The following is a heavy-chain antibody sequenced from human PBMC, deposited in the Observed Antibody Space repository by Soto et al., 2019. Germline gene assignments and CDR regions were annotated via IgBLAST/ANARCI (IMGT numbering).Heavy chain of an antibody. CDR3: AREIVVVVLGDSRQGYMDV. D-gene: IGHD2-15*01. J-gene: IGHJ6*03. CDR2: ISGSGGST. CDR1: GFTFSSYA. V-gene: IGHV3-23*01. Sequence: GGSLRLSCAASGFTFSSYAMSWVRQAPGKGLEWVSAISGSGGSTYYADSVEGRFTISRDNSKNTLYLQMNSLRAEDTAVYYCAREIVVVVLGDSRQGYMDVWGKGTTVTVSS.